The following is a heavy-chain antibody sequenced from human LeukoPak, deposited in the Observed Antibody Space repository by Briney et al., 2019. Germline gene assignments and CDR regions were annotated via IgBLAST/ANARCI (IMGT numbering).Heavy chain of an antibody. D-gene: IGHD2-15*01. Sequence: GSLRLSCAASGFSFNTYPMHWVRQAPGKGLEWVAVISNDGNNKYYADSVKGRFTISRDNAKNSLYLQMNSLRAEDTAVYYCARVGVAATLSLDYWGQGTLVTVSS. CDR1: GFSFNTYP. J-gene: IGHJ4*02. CDR2: ISNDGNNK. CDR3: ARVGVAATLSLDY. V-gene: IGHV3-30*04.